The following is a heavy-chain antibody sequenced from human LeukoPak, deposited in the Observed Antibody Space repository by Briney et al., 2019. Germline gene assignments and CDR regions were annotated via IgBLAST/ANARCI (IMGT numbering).Heavy chain of an antibody. V-gene: IGHV4-59*01. CDR2: ISYTGST. J-gene: IGHJ1*01. CDR1: GGSISSYY. Sequence: SETLSLTCTVSGGSISSYYVSWIRQPPGKGLEWIGYISYTGSTDYNPSLKSRVTISVDMSKNQFSLKVSSVTAADTAVYYCATPDNWNDRYFQHWGQGTLVTVSS. CDR3: ATPDNWNDRYFQH. D-gene: IGHD1-1*01.